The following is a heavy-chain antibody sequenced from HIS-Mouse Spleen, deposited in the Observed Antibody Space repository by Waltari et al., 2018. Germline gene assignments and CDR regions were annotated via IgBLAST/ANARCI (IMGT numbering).Heavy chain of an antibody. D-gene: IGHD6-19*01. V-gene: IGHV2-70*15. CDR1: GFSLSTSGMC. Sequence: QVTLRESGPALVKPTQTLTLTCTFSGFSLSTSGMCVSWIRQPPGKALEWLARIDWDGDKYYSTYLKTRLTISKDTSKNQVVLTMTNMDPVDTATYYCARIAEGYTSGWYAFDYWGQGTLVTVSS. CDR3: ARIAEGYTSGWYAFDY. CDR2: IDWDGDK. J-gene: IGHJ4*02.